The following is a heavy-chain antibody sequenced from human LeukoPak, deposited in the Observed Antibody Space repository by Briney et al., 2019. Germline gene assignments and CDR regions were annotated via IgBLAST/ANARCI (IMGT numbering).Heavy chain of an antibody. Sequence: SETLSLTCAVYGGSFSGYYWSWIRQPPGKGLEWIGEINHSGSTNYNPSLKSRVTISVDTSKNQFSLKLSSVTAADTAVYYCARGPYDYVWGSYRRMFDYWGQGTLVTVSS. CDR3: ARGPYDYVWGSYRRMFDY. CDR2: INHSGST. D-gene: IGHD3-16*02. CDR1: GGSFSGYY. J-gene: IGHJ4*02. V-gene: IGHV4-34*01.